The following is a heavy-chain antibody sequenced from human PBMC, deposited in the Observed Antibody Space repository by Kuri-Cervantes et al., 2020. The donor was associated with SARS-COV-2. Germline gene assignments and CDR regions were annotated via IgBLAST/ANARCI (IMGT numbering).Heavy chain of an antibody. Sequence: GESLKISCAVSGGSISSGGYYWSWVRQAPGKGLEWVAVISYDGSNKYYADSVKGRFTISRDNSKNTLYLQMNSLRAEDTAVYYCARDCAAGIFDYWGQGTLVTVSS. CDR2: ISYDGSNK. CDR3: ARDCAAGIFDY. CDR1: GGSISSGG. V-gene: IGHV3-30-3*01. J-gene: IGHJ4*02. D-gene: IGHD1-1*01.